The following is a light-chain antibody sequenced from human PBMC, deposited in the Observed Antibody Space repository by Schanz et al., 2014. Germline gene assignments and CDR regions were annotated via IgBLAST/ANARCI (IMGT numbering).Light chain of an antibody. CDR3: SSYTSSSTLVV. V-gene: IGLV2-14*03. CDR2: DVS. CDR1: SSDIGAYDY. Sequence: QSALTQPASVSASPGQSITISCTGTSSDIGAYDYVSWYQHHPGKAPKLMIYDVSNRPSGVSNRFSGSKSGNTASLTISGLQAEDEADYYCSSYTSSSTLVVFGGGTKLTVL. J-gene: IGLJ2*01.